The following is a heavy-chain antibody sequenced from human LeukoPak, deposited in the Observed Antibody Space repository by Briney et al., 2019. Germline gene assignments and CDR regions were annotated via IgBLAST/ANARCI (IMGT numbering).Heavy chain of an antibody. J-gene: IGHJ5*02. CDR1: GFTFSSYA. CDR2: ISGSGGST. CDR3: AKLSPPRQQLVRESWFDP. V-gene: IGHV3-23*01. D-gene: IGHD6-13*01. Sequence: GGSLRLSCAASGFTFSSYAMSWVRQAPGKGLEWVSAISGSGGSTYYADSVKGRFTISRDNSKNTLYLQMNSLRAEDTAVYYCAKLSPPRQQLVRESWFDPWGQGTLVTVSS.